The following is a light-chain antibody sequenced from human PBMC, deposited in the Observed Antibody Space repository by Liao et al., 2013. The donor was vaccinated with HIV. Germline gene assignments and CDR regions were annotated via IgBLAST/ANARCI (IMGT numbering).Light chain of an antibody. J-gene: IGLJ1*01. CDR1: KLGDKY. CDR2: QDT. CDR3: QAWDSSTGV. Sequence: SYELTQPPSVSVSPGQTASITCSGDKLGDKYVCWYQQKPGQSPVLVIYQDTKRPSGIPERFSGANFGNTATLTISGTQAMDEADYYCQAWDSSTGVFGTGTKVTVL. V-gene: IGLV3-1*01.